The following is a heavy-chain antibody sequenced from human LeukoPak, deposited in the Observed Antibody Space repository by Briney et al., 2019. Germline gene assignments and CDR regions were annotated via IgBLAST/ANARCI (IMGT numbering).Heavy chain of an antibody. CDR2: IRYDGRNK. V-gene: IGHV3-30*02. J-gene: IGHJ3*02. D-gene: IGHD3-9*01. CDR1: GFTFNNYG. Sequence: NPGGSLRLSCAASGFTFNNYGMHWVRQAPGKGLEWVAFIRYDGRNKYYADSVKGRFTISRDNSKNTLYLQMNSLRAEDTAVYYCAKGPKRYNILTGYFVIETAFDIWGQGTMVTVSS. CDR3: AKGPKRYNILTGYFVIETAFDI.